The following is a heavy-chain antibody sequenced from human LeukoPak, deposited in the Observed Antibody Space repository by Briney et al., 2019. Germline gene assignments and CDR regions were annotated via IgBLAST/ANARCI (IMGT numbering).Heavy chain of an antibody. Sequence: GGSLRLSCAASGFTFSSYGMHWVRQAPGKGLEWVAFIRYDGSNKYYADSVKGRFTISRDNAKNSLYLQMNSLRAEDTAVYYCARSIAVAVVFDYWGQGTLVTVSS. D-gene: IGHD6-19*01. CDR2: IRYDGSNK. CDR1: GFTFSSYG. J-gene: IGHJ4*02. V-gene: IGHV3-30*02. CDR3: ARSIAVAVVFDY.